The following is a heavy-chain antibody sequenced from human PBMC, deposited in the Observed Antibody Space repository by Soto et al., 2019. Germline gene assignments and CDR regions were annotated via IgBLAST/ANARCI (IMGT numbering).Heavy chain of an antibody. D-gene: IGHD3-10*01. CDR1: GGSFSGYY. V-gene: IGHV4-34*01. Sequence: SETLSLTCAVYGGSFSGYYWSWIRQPPGKGLEWIGEINHSGNTNYNPSLKSLVTISVDTSKNQFSLKLSSVTPADTAVYYRARELLWFGEFSYPVRWFDPWGQGTLVTVSS. CDR3: ARELLWFGEFSYPVRWFDP. CDR2: INHSGNT. J-gene: IGHJ5*02.